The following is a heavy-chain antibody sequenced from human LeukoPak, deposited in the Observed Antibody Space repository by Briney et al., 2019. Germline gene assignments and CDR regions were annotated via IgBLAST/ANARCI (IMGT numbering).Heavy chain of an antibody. CDR2: ISAYNGNT. J-gene: IGHJ6*03. CDR1: GYTFTSDG. D-gene: IGHD2-2*01. CDR3: ARDPLGYCSSTSCHKTDYYYYMDV. Sequence: ASVKVSCKASGYTFTSDGISWVRQAPGQGLEWMGWISAYNGNTNYAQKLQGRVTMTTDTSTSTAYMELRSLRSDDTAVYYCARDPLGYCSSTSCHKTDYYYYMDVWGKGTTVTVSS. V-gene: IGHV1-18*01.